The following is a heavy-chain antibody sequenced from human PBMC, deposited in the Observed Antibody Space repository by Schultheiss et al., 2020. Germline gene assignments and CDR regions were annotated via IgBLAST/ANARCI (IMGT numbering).Heavy chain of an antibody. V-gene: IGHV4-61*02. Sequence: SQTLSLTCTVSGGSISSGGYYWSWIRQHPGKGLEWIGRIYTSGSTNYNPSLKSRVTMSVDTSKNQFSLKLSSVTAADTAVYYCARDMPAAIQTSWFDPWGQGTLVTGSS. D-gene: IGHD2-2*01. CDR1: GGSISSGGYY. CDR2: IYTSGST. CDR3: ARDMPAAIQTSWFDP. J-gene: IGHJ5*02.